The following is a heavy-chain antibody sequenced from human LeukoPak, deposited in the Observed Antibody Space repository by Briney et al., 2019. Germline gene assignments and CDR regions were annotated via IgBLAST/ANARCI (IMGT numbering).Heavy chain of an antibody. CDR3: ARGLGTVTTLDY. CDR2: IYYGGST. D-gene: IGHD4-17*01. V-gene: IGHV4-59*01. Sequence: PSETLSLTCTVSGGSISNYYWTWLRQPPGKGLEWIGYIYYGGSTNYNPSLKSRVTISVDTSKNQFSLKLSSVTAADTAVYFCARGLGTVTTLDYWGQGTLVTVSS. J-gene: IGHJ4*02. CDR1: GGSISNYY.